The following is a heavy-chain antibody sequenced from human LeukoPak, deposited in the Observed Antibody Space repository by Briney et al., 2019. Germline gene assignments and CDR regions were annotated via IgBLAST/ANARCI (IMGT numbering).Heavy chain of an antibody. J-gene: IGHJ5*02. Sequence: PGGSLRLSCAASGFTFSSYAMHWVRQAPGKGLEWVAVISYDGSNKYYADSVKGRFTISRDNSKNTLYLQMNSLKTEDTAVYYCTTDVTVVPAATGVDPWGQGTLVTVSS. CDR1: GFTFSSYA. CDR2: ISYDGSNK. CDR3: TTDVTVVPAATGVDP. D-gene: IGHD2-2*01. V-gene: IGHV3-30-3*01.